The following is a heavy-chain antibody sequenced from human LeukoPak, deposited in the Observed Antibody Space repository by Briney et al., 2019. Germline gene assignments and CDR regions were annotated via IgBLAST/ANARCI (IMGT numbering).Heavy chain of an antibody. CDR1: GFTFSDYY. J-gene: IGHJ4*02. D-gene: IGHD3-9*01. CDR3: AATYYDILTGYCIDY. V-gene: IGHV3-11*01. CDR2: ISSTGSSI. Sequence: GGSLRLSCAASGFTFSDYYMSWIRQAPGKGLEWVSYISSTGSSIYSADSVKGRFTISRDNAKSSLYLQMNSLRAEDTAMYYCAATYYDILTGYCIDYWGQGTLVTVSS.